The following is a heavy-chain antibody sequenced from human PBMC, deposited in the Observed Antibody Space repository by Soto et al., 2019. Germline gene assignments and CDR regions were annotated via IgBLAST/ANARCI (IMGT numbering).Heavy chain of an antibody. CDR3: AHGSGWLSDY. CDR2: LYWNDDN. D-gene: IGHD6-19*01. CDR1: GFSLSASAVG. V-gene: IGHV2-5*01. J-gene: IGHJ4*02. Sequence: QITLKESGPTLVKPTQTLTLTCTFSGFSLSASAVGVGWIRQPPGKALEWLALLYWNDDNHYSPSLRSRLTLTKDTSKNQVVLTMTNMDPVDTATYYCAHGSGWLSDYWGQGALVTVSS.